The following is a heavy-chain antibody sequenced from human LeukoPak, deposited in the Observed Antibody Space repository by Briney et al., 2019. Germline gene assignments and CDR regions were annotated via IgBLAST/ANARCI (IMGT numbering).Heavy chain of an antibody. CDR2: IWYDGSNK. Sequence: GRSLRLSCAASGFTFSSYGMHWVRQAPGKGLEWVAVIWYDGSNKYYADSVKGRFTISRDNSKNTLYLQMNSLRAEDTAVYYCARDSPLYDSSGYLDYWGQGTLVTVSS. V-gene: IGHV3-33*01. CDR3: ARDSPLYDSSGYLDY. CDR1: GFTFSSYG. D-gene: IGHD3-22*01. J-gene: IGHJ4*02.